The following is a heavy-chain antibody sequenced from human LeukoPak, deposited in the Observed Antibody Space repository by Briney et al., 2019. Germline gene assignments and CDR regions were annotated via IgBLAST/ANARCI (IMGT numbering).Heavy chain of an antibody. CDR3: AKCNGGTCYSAGDY. J-gene: IGHJ4*02. CDR2: ISGSGGST. Sequence: GGSLRLSCAASGFTFITYAMGWVRQAPGKGLEWVSGISGSGGSTYYTDSVKGRFTISRDNSKSPVYLQMNGLRVEDTAVYYCAKCNGGTCYSAGDYWGQGTLVTVSS. D-gene: IGHD2-15*01. CDR1: GFTFITYA. V-gene: IGHV3-23*01.